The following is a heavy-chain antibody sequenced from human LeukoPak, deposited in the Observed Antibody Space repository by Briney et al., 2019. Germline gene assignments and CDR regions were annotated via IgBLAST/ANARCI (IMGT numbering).Heavy chain of an antibody. D-gene: IGHD6-13*01. CDR1: GFTFSNTG. J-gene: IGHJ6*03. CDR3: ARGYSSSWHHYYYYMDV. Sequence: AGGSLRLSCAASGFTFSNTGMNWVRQAPGKGLEWLSGISPRGGGTYYADSVKGRFTISRDDSTSTLSLQMNSLRAEDTAVYYCARGYSSSWHHYYYYMDVWGKGTTVTVSS. CDR2: ISPRGGGT. V-gene: IGHV3-23*01.